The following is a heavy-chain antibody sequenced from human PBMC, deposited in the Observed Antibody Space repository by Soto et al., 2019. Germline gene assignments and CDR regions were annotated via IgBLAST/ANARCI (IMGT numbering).Heavy chain of an antibody. Sequence: SETLSLTCAVSGGSISSSNWWSWVRQPPGKGLEWIGEIYHSGSTNYNPSLKSRVTISVDKSKNQFSLKLSSVTAADTAVYYCAQYYYGSGSPYYYYGMDVWGQGTTVTVSS. V-gene: IGHV4-4*02. CDR2: IYHSGST. J-gene: IGHJ6*02. CDR1: GGSISSSNW. CDR3: AQYYYGSGSPYYYYGMDV. D-gene: IGHD3-10*01.